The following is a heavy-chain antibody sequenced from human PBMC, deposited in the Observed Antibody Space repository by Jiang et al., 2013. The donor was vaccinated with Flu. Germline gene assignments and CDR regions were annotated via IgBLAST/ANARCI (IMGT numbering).Heavy chain of an antibody. Sequence: VQLLESGGGLVQPGGSLRLSCAASGFTFSSYAMSWVRQAPGKGLEWVSAISGSGGSTYYADSVKGRFTISRDNSKNTLYLQMNSLRAEDTAVYYCANLPRNPEIAVAGTGRYWGQGTLVTVSS. D-gene: IGHD6-19*01. CDR1: GFTFSSYA. CDR3: ANLPRNPEIAVAGTGRY. J-gene: IGHJ4*02. V-gene: IGHV3-23*01. CDR2: ISGSGGST.